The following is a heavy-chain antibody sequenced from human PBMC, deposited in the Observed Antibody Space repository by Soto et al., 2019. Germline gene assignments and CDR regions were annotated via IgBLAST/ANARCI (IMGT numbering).Heavy chain of an antibody. Sequence: QVQLVQSGAEVKKPGASVKVSCKASGYTFTSYDINWVRQATGQGLEWMGWMNPNSGNTGYAQKFQGRVTMTRNTSISTAYIELSSLRSEDTAVYYCARGTLYYDILTGYYVVSAFDIWGQGTMVTVSS. CDR1: GYTFTSYD. D-gene: IGHD3-9*01. J-gene: IGHJ3*02. V-gene: IGHV1-8*01. CDR3: ARGTLYYDILTGYYVVSAFDI. CDR2: MNPNSGNT.